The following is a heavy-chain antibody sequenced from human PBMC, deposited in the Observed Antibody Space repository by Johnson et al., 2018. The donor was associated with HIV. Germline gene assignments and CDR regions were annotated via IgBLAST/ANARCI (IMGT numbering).Heavy chain of an antibody. D-gene: IGHD6-6*01. CDR2: VTGSGART. J-gene: IGHJ3*02. CDR3: ARVRIIYSSSSHAFDI. CDR1: GFTFSSYA. Sequence: VQLVESGGGLVQPGGSLRLSCAASGFTFSSYAMSWVRQAPGKGLEWVSSVTGSGARTYSHYADSVKGRFTISRDNSKNTLYLQMSSLRVEDTAVYCCARVRIIYSSSSHAFDIWGQGTMVTVSS. V-gene: IGHV3-23*04.